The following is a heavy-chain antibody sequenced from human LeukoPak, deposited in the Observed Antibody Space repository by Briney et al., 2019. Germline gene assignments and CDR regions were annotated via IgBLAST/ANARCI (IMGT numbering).Heavy chain of an antibody. V-gene: IGHV3-66*01. Sequence: GGSLRLSCAASGFTVSRNYMSWVRQAPGKGLEWVSVIYSGGSTYYADSVKGRFTISRDNSKNTLYLQMNSLRAEDTAVYYCARDRITFGGAGAKYYGMDVWGQGTTVTVSS. J-gene: IGHJ6*02. CDR2: IYSGGST. D-gene: IGHD3-16*01. CDR3: ARDRITFGGAGAKYYGMDV. CDR1: GFTVSRNY.